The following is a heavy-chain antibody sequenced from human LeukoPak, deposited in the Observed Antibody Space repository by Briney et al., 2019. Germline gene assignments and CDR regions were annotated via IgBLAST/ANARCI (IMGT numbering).Heavy chain of an antibody. J-gene: IGHJ5*02. CDR2: IYHSGST. V-gene: IGHV4-4*02. CDR3: ARDNVDYGGNSRFDP. CDR1: GGSISSSNW. Sequence: SGTXSLTCAVSGGSISSSNWWSWVRQPPGKGLEWVGEIYHSGSTNYNPSLKSRVTISVDKSKNQFSLKLSSVTAADTAVYYCARDNVDYGGNSRFDPWGQGTLVTVSS. D-gene: IGHD4-23*01.